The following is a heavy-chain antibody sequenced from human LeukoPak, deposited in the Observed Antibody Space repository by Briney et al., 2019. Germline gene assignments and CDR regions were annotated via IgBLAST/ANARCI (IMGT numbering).Heavy chain of an antibody. D-gene: IGHD3-22*01. CDR1: GFTFSSYA. CDR2: ISYDGSNK. J-gene: IGHJ4*02. CDR3: AKPSYYDSPY. Sequence: GGSLRLSCAASGFTFSSYAMHWVRQAPGKGLEWVAVISYDGSNKYYADSVKGRFTISRDNSKNTLYLQMNSLRAEDTAVYYCAKPSYYDSPYWGQGTLVTVSS. V-gene: IGHV3-30-3*02.